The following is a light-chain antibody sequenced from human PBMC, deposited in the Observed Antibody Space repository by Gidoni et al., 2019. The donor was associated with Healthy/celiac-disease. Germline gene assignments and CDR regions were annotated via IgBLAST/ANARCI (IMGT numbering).Light chain of an antibody. V-gene: IGKV3-11*01. CDR1: LSVSSY. CDR3: QQRSNWPPPYT. CDR2: DAS. Sequence: EIVLTQSPATLSLSPGERATLSCRAGLSVSSYLAWYQQKPGQAPRLLIYDASNRATDIPARFSGSGSGTGFTLTISSLGPEDFAVYYCQQRSNWPPPYTFGQGTKLEIK. J-gene: IGKJ2*01.